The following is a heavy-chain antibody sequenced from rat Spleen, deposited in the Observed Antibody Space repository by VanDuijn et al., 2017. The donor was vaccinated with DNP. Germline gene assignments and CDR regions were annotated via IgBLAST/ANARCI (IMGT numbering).Heavy chain of an antibody. D-gene: IGHD4-2*01. Sequence: EVQLVESGGGLVQPGRSMKLSCAASGFTFNDYGMAWVRPAPATGLEWVATISGSGGSTYYRDSVKGRFTISRDNAQNTLDLQMNSLRSDDTATYYCTRATGFDYWGQGVMVTVSS. V-gene: IGHV5S13*01. J-gene: IGHJ2*01. CDR3: TRATGFDY. CDR1: GFTFNDYG. CDR2: ISGSGGST.